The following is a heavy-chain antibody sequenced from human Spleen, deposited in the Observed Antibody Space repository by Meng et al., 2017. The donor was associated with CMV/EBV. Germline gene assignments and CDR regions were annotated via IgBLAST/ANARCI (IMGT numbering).Heavy chain of an antibody. Sequence: GESLKISCAASGFTFSNAWMNWIRQAPGKGLEWVGRIKSKTNGGTTDYPAPVKGRLTISRDDSINTLYLQMSGLKTEDTAVYYCAATEFDYWGHGTLVTVSS. CDR2: IKSKTNGGTT. J-gene: IGHJ4*01. CDR3: AATEFDY. CDR1: GFTFSNAW. V-gene: IGHV3-15*01. D-gene: IGHD1-26*01.